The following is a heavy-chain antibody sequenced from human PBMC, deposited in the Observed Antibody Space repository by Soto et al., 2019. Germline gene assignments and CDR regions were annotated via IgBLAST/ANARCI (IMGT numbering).Heavy chain of an antibody. CDR3: ARISYYYDSSAYYLPQNFFDY. J-gene: IGHJ4*02. V-gene: IGHV3-7*03. D-gene: IGHD3-22*01. Sequence: EVQLVESGGGLVQPGGSLRLSCAASGFTFSSYWMSWVRQAPGQGLEWVANIKQDGSEKYYVDSVKGRFTISRDNAKNSLYLQVHSLSAEDTAVYYCARISYYYDSSAYYLPQNFFDYWGQGTLVTVSS. CDR2: IKQDGSEK. CDR1: GFTFSSYW.